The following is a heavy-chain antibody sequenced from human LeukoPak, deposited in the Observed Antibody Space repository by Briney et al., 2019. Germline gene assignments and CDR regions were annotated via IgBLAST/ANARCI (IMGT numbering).Heavy chain of an antibody. CDR3: ARGYDFWSGYPFDY. CDR2: IYHSGST. V-gene: IGHV4-4*02. Sequence: PSETLSLTCAVSGGSISSSNWWSWVRQPPGKGLEWIGEIYHSGSTYYNPSLKSRVTISVDRSKNQFSLKLSSVTAADTAVYYCARGYDFWSGYPFDYWGQGTLVTVSS. J-gene: IGHJ4*02. D-gene: IGHD3-3*01. CDR1: GGSISSSNW.